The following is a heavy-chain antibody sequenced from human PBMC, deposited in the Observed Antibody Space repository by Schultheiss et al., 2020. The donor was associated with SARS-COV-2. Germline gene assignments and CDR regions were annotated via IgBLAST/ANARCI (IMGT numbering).Heavy chain of an antibody. V-gene: IGHV4-39*07. CDR2: MFYTDNT. D-gene: IGHD3-22*01. CDR3: ARDRGLYYYDSSGSDY. J-gene: IGHJ4*02. CDR1: GGSISRSGYY. Sequence: SETLSLTCTVSGGSISRSGYYWGWIRQSPGKGLEWIGSMFYTDNTYYNPPLKSRVTISADTSKNQFSLKLSSVTAADTAVYYCARDRGLYYYDSSGSDYWGQGTLVTVSS.